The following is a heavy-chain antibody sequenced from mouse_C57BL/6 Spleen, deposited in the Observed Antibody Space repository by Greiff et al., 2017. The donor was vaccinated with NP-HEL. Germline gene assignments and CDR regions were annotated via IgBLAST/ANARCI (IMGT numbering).Heavy chain of an antibody. Sequence: EVKLVESGGGLVKPGGSLKLSCAASGFTFSSYAMSWVRQTPEKRLEWVATISDGGSYTYYPDNVKGRFTISRDNAKNTLYLQMSHLKSEDTAMYYCARDYGSYFDYWGQGTTLTVSS. CDR2: ISDGGSYT. CDR1: GFTFSSYA. J-gene: IGHJ2*01. V-gene: IGHV5-4*01. D-gene: IGHD2-1*01. CDR3: ARDYGSYFDY.